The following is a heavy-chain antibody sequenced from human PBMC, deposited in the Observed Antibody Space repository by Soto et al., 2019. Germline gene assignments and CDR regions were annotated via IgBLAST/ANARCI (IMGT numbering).Heavy chain of an antibody. V-gene: IGHV3-30*03. Sequence: GGSLRLSCAASGFTFSSYGMHWVRQAPGKGLEWVAVISYDGSNKYYADSVKGRFTISRDNSKNTLYLQMNSLRAEDTAVYYCARDSEWLRQPGVGNWFDPWGQGTLVTVSS. D-gene: IGHD5-12*01. CDR1: GFTFSSYG. CDR2: ISYDGSNK. J-gene: IGHJ5*02. CDR3: ARDSEWLRQPGVGNWFDP.